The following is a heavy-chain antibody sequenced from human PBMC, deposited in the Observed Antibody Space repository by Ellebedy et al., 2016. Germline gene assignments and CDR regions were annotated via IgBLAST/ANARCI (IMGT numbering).Heavy chain of an antibody. Sequence: GGSLRLXXAASGFTFSSYWMSWVRQAPGKGLEWVANIKQDGSEKYYVDSVKGRFTISRDNAKNSLYLQMNSLRAEDTAVYYCARELGHPPFYYYYGMDVWGQGTTVTVSS. CDR3: ARELGHPPFYYYYGMDV. V-gene: IGHV3-7*03. CDR2: IKQDGSEK. CDR1: GFTFSSYW. J-gene: IGHJ6*02.